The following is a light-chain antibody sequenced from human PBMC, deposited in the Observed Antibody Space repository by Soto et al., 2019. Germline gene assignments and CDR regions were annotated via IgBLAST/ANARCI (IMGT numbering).Light chain of an antibody. CDR3: AAWDNSLSGWV. CDR2: LNT. V-gene: IGLV1-47*01. Sequence: QSVLTQPPSASGTPGQRGTISCSGVNDNIGSNSVYWYQQFPGAAPKVLIFLNTQRPSGVPDRFSGSKSGTSASLAISGLRSEDEADYYCAAWDNSLSGWVFGGGTKVTVL. CDR1: NDNIGSNS. J-gene: IGLJ3*02.